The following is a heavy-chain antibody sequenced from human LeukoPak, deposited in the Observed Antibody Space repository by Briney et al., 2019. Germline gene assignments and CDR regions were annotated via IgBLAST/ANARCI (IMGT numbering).Heavy chain of an antibody. CDR1: GYTFTSYG. CDR3: ARVDPYGSGTY. CDR2: ISAYNGNT. Sequence: ASVKVSCKASGYTFTSYGISWVRQAPGQGLEWMGWISAYNGNTNYAQKLQGRVTMTTDTSTSTAYVELRNLRSDDTAVYYCARVDPYGSGTYWGQGTLVTVSS. J-gene: IGHJ4*02. D-gene: IGHD3-10*01. V-gene: IGHV1-18*01.